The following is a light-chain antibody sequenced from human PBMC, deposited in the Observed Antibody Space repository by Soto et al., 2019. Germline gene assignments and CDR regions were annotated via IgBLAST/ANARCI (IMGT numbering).Light chain of an antibody. CDR3: QQYGSSPWT. CDR2: GAS. V-gene: IGKV3-20*01. CDR1: QSVSSSY. J-gene: IGKJ1*01. Sequence: EIVLTQSPSTLSLSPGERATLSCRASQSVSSSYLAWYQQKPGQAPRLLIYGASSGATGIPDRFSGSGSGTDFTLTIRRLEPEDFAVYYCQQYGSSPWTFGQGTKVEIK.